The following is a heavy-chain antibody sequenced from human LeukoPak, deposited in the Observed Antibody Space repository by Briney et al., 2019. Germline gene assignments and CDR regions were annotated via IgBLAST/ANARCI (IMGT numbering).Heavy chain of an antibody. J-gene: IGHJ5*02. D-gene: IGHD6-13*01. CDR1: GGSISSSSHY. CDR2: IYYTGRT. V-gene: IGHV4-39*01. CDR3: AQSLGSSNWIGNWFDH. Sequence: SETLSLTCTVSGGSISSSSHYWGWLRQPPGKGLEGPGSIYYTGRTYYNPFLKRRVTISVSTSKKQFSLTQSSVAAAGAAGYSRAQSLGSSNWIGNWFDHWGQGTLVTVSS.